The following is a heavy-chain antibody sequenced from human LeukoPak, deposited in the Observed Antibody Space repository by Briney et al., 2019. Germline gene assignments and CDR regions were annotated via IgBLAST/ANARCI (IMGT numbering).Heavy chain of an antibody. D-gene: IGHD2-2*02. CDR1: GFTFSSYA. Sequence: GGSLRLSCAASGFTFSSYAMSWVRQAPGKGLEWVSAISGSGGSTYYADSVKGRFTISRDNSKNTLYLQMNSLRAEDTAVYYCAKETGNGVVVVPAAIWGIGAFDIWGQGTMVTVSS. J-gene: IGHJ3*02. V-gene: IGHV3-23*01. CDR2: ISGSGGST. CDR3: AKETGNGVVVVPAAIWGIGAFDI.